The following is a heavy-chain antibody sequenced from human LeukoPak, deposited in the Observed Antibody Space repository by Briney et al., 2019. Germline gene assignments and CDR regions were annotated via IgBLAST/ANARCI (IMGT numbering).Heavy chain of an antibody. CDR2: IIPIFGTA. V-gene: IGHV1-69*05. Sequence: SVKVSCKASGGTFSNYAISWVRQAPGQGLEWMGGIIPIFGTANYAQKFQGRVTITTDESTSTVYMEVSTVRFEDTAVYYCAKDRASSSWSRDAFDIWGQGTVVTVSS. D-gene: IGHD6-13*01. J-gene: IGHJ3*02. CDR3: AKDRASSSWSRDAFDI. CDR1: GGTFSNYA.